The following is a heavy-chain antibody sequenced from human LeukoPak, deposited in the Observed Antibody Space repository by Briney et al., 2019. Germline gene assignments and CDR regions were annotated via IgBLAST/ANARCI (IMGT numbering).Heavy chain of an antibody. D-gene: IGHD3-10*01. CDR2: ISGSGGST. J-gene: IGHJ4*02. CDR1: GFTFSSDA. Sequence: GGSLRLSCAASGFTFSSDAMSWVRQAPGKGLEWVSAISGSGGSTYYADSVKGRFTISRDNTKHTLYMQMNSLRAEDTAVYYCAKDGYYYGSGSYSYWGQGTLVTVSS. CDR3: AKDGYYYGSGSYSY. V-gene: IGHV3-23*01.